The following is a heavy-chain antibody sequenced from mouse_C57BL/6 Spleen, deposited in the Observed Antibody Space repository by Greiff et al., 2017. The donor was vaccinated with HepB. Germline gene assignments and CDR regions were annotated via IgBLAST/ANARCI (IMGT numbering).Heavy chain of an antibody. CDR3: ARSTVVEYYYAMDY. CDR2: FHPNSGST. J-gene: IGHJ4*01. V-gene: IGHV1-64*01. D-gene: IGHD1-1*01. Sequence: VQLQQSGAELVKPGASVKLSCKASGYTFTSYWMHWVKQRPGQGLEWIGMFHPNSGSTNYNEKFKSKATLTVDKSSSTAYMQLSSLTSEDSAVYYCARSTVVEYYYAMDYWGQGTSVTVSS. CDR1: GYTFTSYW.